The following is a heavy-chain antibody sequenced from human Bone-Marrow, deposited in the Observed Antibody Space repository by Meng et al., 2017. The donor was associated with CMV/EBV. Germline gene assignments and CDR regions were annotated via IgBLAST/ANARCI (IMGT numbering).Heavy chain of an antibody. V-gene: IGHV4-39*07. D-gene: IGHD2-2*01. CDR3: ASVPGYCSSTSCLNWFDP. J-gene: IGHJ5*02. CDR1: GGSISSSSYY. CDR2: IYYSGST. Sequence: SEPLSLTCTVSGGSISSSSYYWGWIRQPPGKGLEWIGSIYYSGSTYYNPSLKSRVTISVDTSKNQFSLKLSSVTAADTAVYYCASVPGYCSSTSCLNWFDPWGQGTLVTVSS.